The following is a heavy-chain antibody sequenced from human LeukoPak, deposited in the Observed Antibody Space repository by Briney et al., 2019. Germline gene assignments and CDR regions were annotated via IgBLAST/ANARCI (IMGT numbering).Heavy chain of an antibody. CDR1: GGSISSSSYY. CDR3: ARPYSSGRPYYFDY. J-gene: IGHJ4*02. CDR2: IYYSGST. V-gene: IGHV4-39*07. Sequence: PSETLFLTCTVSGGSISSSSYYWGWIRQPPGKGLEWIGSIYYSGSTYYNPSLKSRVTISVDTSKNQFSLKLSSVTAADTAVYYCARPYSSGRPYYFDYWGQGTLVTVSS. D-gene: IGHD6-19*01.